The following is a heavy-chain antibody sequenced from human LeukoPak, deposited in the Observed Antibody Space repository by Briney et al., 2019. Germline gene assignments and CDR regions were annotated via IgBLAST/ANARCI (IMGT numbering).Heavy chain of an antibody. CDR1: GFTFSSYA. CDR2: ISCDGSNK. V-gene: IGHV3-30-3*01. Sequence: GGSLRLSCAASGFTFSSYAMHWVRRAPGKGLEWVAVISCDGSNKYYADSVKGRFTISRDNSKNTLYLQMNSLRAEDTAVYYCARDRGDGYNYFDYWGQGTLVTVSS. J-gene: IGHJ4*02. D-gene: IGHD5-24*01. CDR3: ARDRGDGYNYFDY.